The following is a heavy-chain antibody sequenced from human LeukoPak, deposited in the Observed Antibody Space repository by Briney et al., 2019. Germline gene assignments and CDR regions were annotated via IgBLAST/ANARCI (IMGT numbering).Heavy chain of an antibody. Sequence: PGGSLRLSCAASGFTFSDYWIHWVRQAPGKGLVWVSRINTDGSITNYADSVKGRFTISRDNAKNTLYLQMNSLRAEDTTVYYCARAPGRGSGYDCYFDYWGQGTLVTVSS. CDR1: GFTFSDYW. D-gene: IGHD5-12*01. CDR2: INTDGSIT. J-gene: IGHJ4*02. CDR3: ARAPGRGSGYDCYFDY. V-gene: IGHV3-74*01.